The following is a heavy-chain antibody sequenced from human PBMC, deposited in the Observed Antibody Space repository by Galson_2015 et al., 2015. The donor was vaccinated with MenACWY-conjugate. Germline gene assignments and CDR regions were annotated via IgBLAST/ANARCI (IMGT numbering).Heavy chain of an antibody. CDR1: GFTFSSYS. V-gene: IGHV3-21*01. CDR2: VSSSSSYI. D-gene: IGHD3-3*01. J-gene: IGHJ3*02. CDR3: ARVHHSITIFGVVIPHDAFDI. Sequence: SLRLSCAASGFTFSSYSMNWVRQAPGKGLEWVSSVSSSSSYIYYADSVRGRFTISRDNAKNSLYLQMNSLRAEDTAVYYCARVHHSITIFGVVIPHDAFDIWGQGTMVTVSS.